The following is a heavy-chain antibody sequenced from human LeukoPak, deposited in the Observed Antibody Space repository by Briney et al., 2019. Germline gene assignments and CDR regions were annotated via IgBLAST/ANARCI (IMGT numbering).Heavy chain of an antibody. J-gene: IGHJ5*02. Sequence: ASVKVSCKASGYTFTSYDINWVRQATGQGLEWMGWMNPNSGNTGYAQKFQGRVTMTRNTSISTVYMELSSLRSEDTAVYYCARESPSRYDSSSYYYGCLDPWGQGTLVTVSS. V-gene: IGHV1-8*01. D-gene: IGHD3-22*01. CDR1: GYTFTSYD. CDR3: ARESPSRYDSSSYYYGCLDP. CDR2: MNPNSGNT.